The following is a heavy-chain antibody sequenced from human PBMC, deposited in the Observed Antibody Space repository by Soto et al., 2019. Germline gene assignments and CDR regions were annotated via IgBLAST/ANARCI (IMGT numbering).Heavy chain of an antibody. D-gene: IGHD3-10*01. CDR2: IYSGGST. CDR3: ARARGLGGDYYYDMDV. V-gene: IGHV3-53*04. CDR1: GFTVSSNY. Sequence: GGSLRLSCAASGFTVSSNYMSWVRQAPGKGLEWVSVIYSGGSTYYADSVKGRFTISRHNSKNTLYLQMNSLRAEDTAVNDCARARGLGGDYYYDMDVWGKGTTVTVSS. J-gene: IGHJ6*03.